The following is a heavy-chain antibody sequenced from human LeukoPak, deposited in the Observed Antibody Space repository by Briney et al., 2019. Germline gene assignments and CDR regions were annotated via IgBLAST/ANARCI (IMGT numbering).Heavy chain of an antibody. CDR1: GFTFSTYW. J-gene: IGHJ4*02. Sequence: PGGSLRLSCAASGFTFSTYWMHWVRQAPGKGLVWVSRLSPDGSSSIYADSVKGRFTVSRDNAKNTLYLQMNSLRAEDTAVYYCAKSARLYCTDGSCYGLDYWGQGTLVTVSS. CDR2: LSPDGSSS. CDR3: AKSARLYCTDGSCYGLDY. D-gene: IGHD2-15*01. V-gene: IGHV3-74*01.